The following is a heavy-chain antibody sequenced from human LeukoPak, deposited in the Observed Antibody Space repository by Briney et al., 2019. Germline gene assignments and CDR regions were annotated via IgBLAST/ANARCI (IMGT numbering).Heavy chain of an antibody. CDR3: ARRLPRGAFDI. J-gene: IGHJ3*02. CDR2: ISSSSRYV. D-gene: IGHD3-10*01. V-gene: IGHV3-21*01. CDR1: GFTFSSNS. Sequence: GGSLRPSCAVSGFTFSSNSMNWVRQSPGKGREWVSSISSSSRYVYYADSVKGRFTISRDNAKSSLYLQMNSLRAEDTAVYYCARRLPRGAFDIWGQGTMVTVSS.